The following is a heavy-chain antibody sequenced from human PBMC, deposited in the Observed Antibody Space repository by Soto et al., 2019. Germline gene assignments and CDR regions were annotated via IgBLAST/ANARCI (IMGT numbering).Heavy chain of an antibody. V-gene: IGHV3-53*01. CDR3: ARGVVVVAATHLGWFDP. CDR1: GFTVSSNY. Sequence: EVQLMESGGGLIQPGGSLRLSCAASGFTVSSNYMSWVRQAPGKGLEWVSVIYSGGSTYYADSVKGRFTISRDNSKNTLYLQMNSLRAEDTAVYYCARGVVVVAATHLGWFDPWGQGTLVTVSS. D-gene: IGHD2-15*01. J-gene: IGHJ5*02. CDR2: IYSGGST.